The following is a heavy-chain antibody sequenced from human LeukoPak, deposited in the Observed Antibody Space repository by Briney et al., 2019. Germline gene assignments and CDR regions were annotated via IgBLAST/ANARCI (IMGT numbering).Heavy chain of an antibody. D-gene: IGHD3-16*02. CDR3: ARGTPGSYLGY. CDR1: GYTFTGYY. V-gene: IGHV1-2*04. J-gene: IGHJ4*02. CDR2: INPNSGGT. Sequence: ASVKVSCKASGYTFTGYYMHWVRQAPGQGLEWMGWINPNSGGTNYAQKFQGWVTMTRDTSISTTYMELSRLASDVTAVYFCARGTPGSYLGYWGQGTLVTVSS.